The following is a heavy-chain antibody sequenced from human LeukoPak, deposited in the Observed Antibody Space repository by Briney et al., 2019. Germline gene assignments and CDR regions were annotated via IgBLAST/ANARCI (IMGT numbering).Heavy chain of an antibody. V-gene: IGHV4-39*07. CDR2: IYYSGST. CDR1: GGSISSSSYY. D-gene: IGHD6-13*01. Sequence: SETLSLTCTVSGGSISSSSYYWGWIRQPPGKGLEWIGSIYYSGSTYYNPSLKSRVTISVDTSKNQFSLKLSSVTAADTAVYYCAGGPKAASKNWGQGTLVTVSS. J-gene: IGHJ4*02. CDR3: AGGPKAASKN.